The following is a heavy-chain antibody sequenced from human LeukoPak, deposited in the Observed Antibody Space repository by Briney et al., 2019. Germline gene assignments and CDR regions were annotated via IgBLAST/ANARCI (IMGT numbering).Heavy chain of an antibody. J-gene: IGHJ4*02. Sequence: PSETLSLTCTVSGYSISSGYYWAWIRPPPGKGLEWIGSIYHSGTYYNPSLKSRVTISMDTSKNQFSLRLSSVTAADTAVYYCARDDYSNYGHYWGQGKLVTVSS. V-gene: IGHV4-38-2*02. D-gene: IGHD4-11*01. CDR2: IYHSGT. CDR1: GYSISSGYY. CDR3: ARDDYSNYGHY.